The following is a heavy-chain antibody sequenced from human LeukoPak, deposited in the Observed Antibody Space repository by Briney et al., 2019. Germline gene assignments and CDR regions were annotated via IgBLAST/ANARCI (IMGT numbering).Heavy chain of an antibody. D-gene: IGHD3-22*01. V-gene: IGHV4-39*01. CDR2: IYYSGST. Sequence: SETLSLTCTVSGGSISSSSYYWGWIRQPPGKGLEWIGSIYYSGSTYYNPSLKSRVTISVDTSKNQFSLKLSSVTAADTAVYYCARHDSSGYYINWFDPWGQGTLVTVSS. J-gene: IGHJ5*02. CDR1: GGSISSSSYY. CDR3: ARHDSSGYYINWFDP.